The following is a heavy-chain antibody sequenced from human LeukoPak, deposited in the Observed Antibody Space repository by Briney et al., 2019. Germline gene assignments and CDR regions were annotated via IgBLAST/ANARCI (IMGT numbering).Heavy chain of an antibody. V-gene: IGHV3-33*01. J-gene: IGHJ4*02. CDR1: GFTFRSAG. CDR2: IYYDGSNK. CDR3: ARDRTYFSDY. Sequence: GGSLRLSCAASGFTFRSAGMHWVRQAPGKGLEWVAVIYYDGSNKYYADSVKGRFTISRDSSKNTLYLQMNSLRAEDTAVYYCARDRTYFSDYWGQGTLVTVSS.